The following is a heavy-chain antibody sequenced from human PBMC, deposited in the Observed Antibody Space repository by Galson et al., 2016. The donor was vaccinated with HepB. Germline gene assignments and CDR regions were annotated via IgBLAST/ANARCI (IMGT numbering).Heavy chain of an antibody. Sequence: SLRLSCAAPGFSFGNYAMSWVRQAPGKGLEWVSAMNGNDGHTFYADSVKGRFTISRDNSMNTLYLEMNSLRVEDPAIYFCAKDWVVVLSGGGYHFDHWGQGVVVTVTS. J-gene: IGHJ4*02. CDR1: GFSFGNYA. D-gene: IGHD2/OR15-2a*01. V-gene: IGHV3-23*01. CDR2: MNGNDGHT. CDR3: AKDWVVVLSGGGYHFDH.